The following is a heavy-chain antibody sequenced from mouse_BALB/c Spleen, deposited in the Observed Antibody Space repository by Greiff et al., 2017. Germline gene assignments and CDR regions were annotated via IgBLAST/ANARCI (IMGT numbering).Heavy chain of an antibody. CDR3: TRDYYGNYVYYFDY. CDR2: IYPGNSDT. V-gene: IGHV1-5*01. D-gene: IGHD2-1*01. CDR1: GYSFTSYW. Sequence: EVQLQQSGTVLARPGASVKMSCKASGYSFTSYWMHWVKQRPGQGLEWIGAIYPGNSDTSYNQKFKGKAKLTAVTSASTAYMELSSLTNEDSAVYYCTRDYYGNYVYYFDYWGQGTTLTVSS. J-gene: IGHJ2*01.